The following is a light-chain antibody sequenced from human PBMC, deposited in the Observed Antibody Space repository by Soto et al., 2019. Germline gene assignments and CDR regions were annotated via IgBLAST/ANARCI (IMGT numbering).Light chain of an antibody. CDR3: QQYGFSPIS. Sequence: EIVLTQSPGTLSLSPGERLTLSCRASQTVTNDYLAWYQQKDGQAPRLLIYDASTRATGVPDRFSGSGSGPEYTLTITRLEPEDFAVYSCQQYGFSPISFGQGTRLEIK. CDR1: QTVTNDY. V-gene: IGKV3-20*01. CDR2: DAS. J-gene: IGKJ5*01.